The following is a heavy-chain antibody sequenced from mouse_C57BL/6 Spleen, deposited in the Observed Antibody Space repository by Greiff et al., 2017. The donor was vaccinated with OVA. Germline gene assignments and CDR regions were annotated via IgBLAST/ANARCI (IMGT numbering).Heavy chain of an antibody. D-gene: IGHD2-4*01. CDR1: GYTFTDYY. CDR2: INPNNGGT. Sequence: EVQLQQSGPELVKPGASVKISCKASGYTFTDYYMNWVKQSHGKSLEWIGDINPNNGGTSYNQKFKGKATLTVYKSSSTAYMELLSLTSEDSAVYDCASYYDYPYAMDYWGQGTSVTVSS. V-gene: IGHV1-26*01. J-gene: IGHJ4*01. CDR3: ASYYDYPYAMDY.